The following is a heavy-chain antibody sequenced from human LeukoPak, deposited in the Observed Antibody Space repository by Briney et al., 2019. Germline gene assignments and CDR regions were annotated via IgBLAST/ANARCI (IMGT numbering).Heavy chain of an antibody. J-gene: IGHJ5*02. V-gene: IGHV3-23*01. CDR2: ITGYGAT. Sequence: PGGSLRLSCAASGFTFSNFAMMWVRQAPGTGLQWVSTITGYGATFYADSVRGRFTIFRDTSMNTLFLQMNSLGAEDTAVYYLAKGAAAAKGDWFDPWGQGTLVTVSS. CDR3: AKGAAAAKGDWFDP. CDR1: GFTFSNFA. D-gene: IGHD2-2*01.